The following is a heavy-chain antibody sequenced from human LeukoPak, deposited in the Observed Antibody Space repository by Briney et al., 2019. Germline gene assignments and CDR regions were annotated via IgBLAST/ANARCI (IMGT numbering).Heavy chain of an antibody. CDR2: INHSGST. CDR3: ARSMYYYDSSGYYV. D-gene: IGHD3-22*01. CDR1: GGSFSGYY. J-gene: IGHJ4*02. V-gene: IGHV4-34*01. Sequence: SETLSLTCAVYGGSFSGYYWSWIRQPPGKGLEWIGEINHSGSTNYNPSLKSRVTISVDTSKNQFSLKLSSVTAAGTAVYYCARSMYYYDSSGYYVWGQGTLVTVSS.